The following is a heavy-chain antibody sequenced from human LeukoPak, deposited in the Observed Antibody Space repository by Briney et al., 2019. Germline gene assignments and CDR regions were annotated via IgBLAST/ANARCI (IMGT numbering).Heavy chain of an antibody. CDR2: LIPIYGSA. D-gene: IGHD3-22*01. J-gene: IGHJ3*02. CDR3: AGFFYDNSGDAFDI. V-gene: IGHV1-69*13. CDR1: GGSFTFTSHA. Sequence: GASVKVPCKASGGSFTFTSHAISWVRQAPGQGLEWMGGLIPIYGSANYAQKFRGRLTITSDESTRTVYMELSSLRPEDSAVHYCAGFFYDNSGDAFDIWGQGTMVTVSS.